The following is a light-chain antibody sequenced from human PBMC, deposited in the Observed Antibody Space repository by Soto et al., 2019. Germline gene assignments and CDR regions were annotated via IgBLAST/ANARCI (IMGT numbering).Light chain of an antibody. CDR1: QSISSW. Sequence: DIQMTQSPSTLSASVGDRVTITCRASQSISSWLAWYQQKPGKAPKLLIYDASSLESGVPSRFRGSGSGTEFALTISSLQPDDFATYYCQQYNLFGGGTKVEIK. CDR2: DAS. CDR3: QQYNL. V-gene: IGKV1-5*01. J-gene: IGKJ4*01.